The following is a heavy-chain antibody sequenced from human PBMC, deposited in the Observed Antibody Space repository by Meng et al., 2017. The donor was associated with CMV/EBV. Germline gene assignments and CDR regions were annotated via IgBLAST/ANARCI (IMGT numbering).Heavy chain of an antibody. CDR2: INPNSGGT. J-gene: IGHJ6*02. D-gene: IGHD5-18*01. V-gene: IGHV1-2*02. CDR1: GYTFTGYY. CDR3: ARGDTAMVDYYYYGMDV. Sequence: ASVKVSCKASGYTFTGYYIHWVRQAPGQGLEWMGWINPNSGGTNYAQKFQGRVTMTRDTSISTAYMELSRLRSDDTAVYYCARGDTAMVDYYYYGMDVWGQGTTVTVSS.